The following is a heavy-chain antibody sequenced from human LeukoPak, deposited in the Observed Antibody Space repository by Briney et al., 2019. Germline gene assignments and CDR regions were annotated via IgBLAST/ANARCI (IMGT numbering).Heavy chain of an antibody. V-gene: IGHV1-8*01. Sequence: ASVKVSCKASGYTFTSYDINWVRQATGQGLEWMGWMNPNSGNTGYAQKFQGRVTMTRNTPISTAYMELSSLRSEDTAVYYCARGGDAYSSSWPDFDYWGQGTLVTVSS. CDR1: GYTFTSYD. CDR3: ARGGDAYSSSWPDFDY. D-gene: IGHD6-13*01. J-gene: IGHJ4*02. CDR2: MNPNSGNT.